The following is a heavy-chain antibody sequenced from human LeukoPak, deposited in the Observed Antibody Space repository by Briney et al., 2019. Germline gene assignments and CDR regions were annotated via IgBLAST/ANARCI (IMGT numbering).Heavy chain of an antibody. CDR1: GFTFRSYG. CDR2: IWYDGRNK. J-gene: IGHJ4*02. CDR3: ARGNYDSSGSADY. D-gene: IGHD3-22*01. Sequence: PGGSLRLSCAASGFTFRSYGMHWVRQAPGKGLEWVAVIWYDGRNKYYADSVKGRFTISRDNSKNTLYLQMNSLRAEDTAVYYCARGNYDSSGSADYWGQGTLVTVSS. V-gene: IGHV3-33*01.